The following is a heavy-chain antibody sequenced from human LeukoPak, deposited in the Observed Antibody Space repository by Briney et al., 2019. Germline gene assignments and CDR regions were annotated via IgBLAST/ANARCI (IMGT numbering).Heavy chain of an antibody. J-gene: IGHJ6*02. V-gene: IGHV3-30*18. CDR3: AKDHHSYYDILTGLARSYYYYGMDV. Sequence: GRSLGLSCAASGFTLSSYGMHWVRQAPAKGLEWVAVISFDGSNKYYTDSVKGRFTVSRDNSKNTLYLQMNSLRAEDTAVYYCAKDHHSYYDILTGLARSYYYYGMDVWGQGTTVTVSS. CDR1: GFTLSSYG. D-gene: IGHD3-9*01. CDR2: ISFDGSNK.